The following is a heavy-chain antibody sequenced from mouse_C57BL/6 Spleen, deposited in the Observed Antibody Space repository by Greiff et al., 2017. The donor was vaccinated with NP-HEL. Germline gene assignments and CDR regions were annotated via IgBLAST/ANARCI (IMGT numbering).Heavy chain of an antibody. CDR2: IYPGDGDT. CDR1: GYAFSSSW. D-gene: IGHD1-1*01. V-gene: IGHV1-82*01. Sequence: VQLQESGPELVKPGASVKISCKASGYAFSSSWMNWVKQRPGKGLEWIGRIYPGDGDTNYIGKFKGKATLTADKSSSTAYMQLSSLTSEDSAVYFWARWHYGSSFFDYWGQGTTLTVSS. CDR3: ARWHYGSSFFDY. J-gene: IGHJ2*01.